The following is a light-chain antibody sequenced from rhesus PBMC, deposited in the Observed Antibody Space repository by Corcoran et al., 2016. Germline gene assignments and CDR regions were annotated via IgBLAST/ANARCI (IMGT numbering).Light chain of an antibody. Sequence: EIVMTQSPATLSLSPGERATLSCRASQSVSSSLAWYQQKPGQAPRLLIYGASGRATGIPDRFSGIGSGTEFTLTISSLEPEDFAVYYCQQYSNWPLTFGGGTKVEIK. J-gene: IGKJ4*01. CDR3: QQYSNWPLT. CDR1: QSVSSS. V-gene: IGKV3-42*03. CDR2: GAS.